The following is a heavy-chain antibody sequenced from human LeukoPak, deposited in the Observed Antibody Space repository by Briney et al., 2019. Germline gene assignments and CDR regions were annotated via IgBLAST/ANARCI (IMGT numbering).Heavy chain of an antibody. J-gene: IGHJ4*02. CDR1: GFSFSNAW. D-gene: IGHD2-15*01. CDR2: IKSKTTGGTA. Sequence: PGGSLRLSCAASGFSFSNAWMSWVRQAPGKGLEWVGRIKSKTTGGTADFAAPVKGRFTIPRDDSKSTLYLQMNSLKIEDTAVYFCTTCTGGSCYSDYWGQGTPVTVSS. CDR3: TTCTGGSCYSDY. V-gene: IGHV3-15*01.